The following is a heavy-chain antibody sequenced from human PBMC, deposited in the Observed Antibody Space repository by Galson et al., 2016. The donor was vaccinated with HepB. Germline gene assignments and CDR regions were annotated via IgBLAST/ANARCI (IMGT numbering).Heavy chain of an antibody. D-gene: IGHD5-18*01. CDR3: ARLTSLVRLLDS. CDR2: IYYSGST. Sequence: WVRQAPGKGLEWIGNIYYSGSTYYNSSLESRVTISVNTYTNQFTLKLTSVTAADTAVYLCARLTSLVRLLDSWGQGTLVTVSS. V-gene: IGHV4-39*01. J-gene: IGHJ4*02.